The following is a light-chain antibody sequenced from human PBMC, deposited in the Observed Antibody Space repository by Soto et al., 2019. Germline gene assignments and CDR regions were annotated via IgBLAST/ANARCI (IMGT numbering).Light chain of an antibody. CDR3: TSYTASSPFYL. Sequence: QSMLTQPASGSGSPGQSIAISCIGVRTDGDGHDYVSWYQQHPGQAPQLIIYDVYNRPSGVSDRFSGSKSGNTASLVISGLQAEDEADYFCTSYTASSPFYLFGAGTKVTVL. J-gene: IGLJ1*01. V-gene: IGLV2-14*03. CDR1: RTDGDGHDY. CDR2: DVY.